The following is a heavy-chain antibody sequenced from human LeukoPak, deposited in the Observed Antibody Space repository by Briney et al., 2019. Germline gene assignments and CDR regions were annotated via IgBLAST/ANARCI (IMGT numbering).Heavy chain of an antibody. J-gene: IGHJ4*02. CDR2: INWNGGST. CDR1: GFTFSSYW. V-gene: IGHV3-20*04. D-gene: IGHD6-13*01. Sequence: GGSLRLSCAASGFTFSSYWMSWVRQAPGKGLEWVSGINWNGGSTGYADSVKGRFTISRDNAKNSLYLQMNSLRAGDTALYYCARDFDVAAAGNFDYWGQGTLVTVSS. CDR3: ARDFDVAAAGNFDY.